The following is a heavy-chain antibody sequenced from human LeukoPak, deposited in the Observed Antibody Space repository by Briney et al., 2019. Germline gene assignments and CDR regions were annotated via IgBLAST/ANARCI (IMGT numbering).Heavy chain of an antibody. V-gene: IGHV1-69*13. CDR3: ARVSDITMVRGVIIAEYYFDY. Sequence: GASVKVSCKASGGTFSSYAISWVRQAPGQGLEWMGGIIPIFGTANYAQKFQGRVTITADESTSTAYMELRSLRSDDTAVYYCARVSDITMVRGVIIAEYYFDYWGQGTLVTVSS. CDR1: GGTFSSYA. CDR2: IIPIFGTA. D-gene: IGHD3-10*01. J-gene: IGHJ4*02.